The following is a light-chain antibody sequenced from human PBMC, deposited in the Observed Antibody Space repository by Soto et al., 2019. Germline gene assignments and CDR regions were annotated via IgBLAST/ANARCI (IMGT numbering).Light chain of an antibody. J-gene: IGLJ2*01. CDR1: SSDVGGYNY. V-gene: IGLV2-11*01. CDR2: DVS. Sequence: SALTQPRSVSGSPGQSVTISCTGTSSDVGGYNYVSWYQQHPGKAPKLMIYDVSKRPSGVPDRFSGSKSGNTASLTISGLQAVDEADYYCCSYAGSYTVVFGGGTQLTVL. CDR3: CSYAGSYTVV.